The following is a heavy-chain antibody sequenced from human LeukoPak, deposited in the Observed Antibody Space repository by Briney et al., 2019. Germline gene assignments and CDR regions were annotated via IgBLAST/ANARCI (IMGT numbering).Heavy chain of an antibody. CDR2: IKPNSGGT. CDR1: GYTFTGYD. D-gene: IGHD3-22*01. CDR3: ARDYYDSSGYLEAFDI. J-gene: IGHJ3*02. Sequence: ASVKVSCKASGYTFTGYDLHWVRQAPGQGLEWMGWIKPNSGGTNYAQKFQGRVTMTRDTSISTAYMELSRLRSDDTAVYYCARDYYDSSGYLEAFDIWGQGTMVTVSS. V-gene: IGHV1-2*02.